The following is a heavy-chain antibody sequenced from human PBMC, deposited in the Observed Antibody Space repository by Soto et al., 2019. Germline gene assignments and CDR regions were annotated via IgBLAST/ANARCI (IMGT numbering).Heavy chain of an antibody. V-gene: IGHV3-15*07. J-gene: IGHJ4*02. CDR2: LKSYTDAGTT. CDR1: GFTFTDAW. CDR3: AKITRGYSYANS. Sequence: EVQLVESGGGLVEPGGSLRLSCAASGFTFTDAWMIWVRQAPGKGLEWVGRLKSYTDAGTTDYAAPVKGRFTVSRDDSKNTLYLQINSLKTEYTAVYYCAKITRGYSYANSWGQGTLVTVSS. D-gene: IGHD5-18*01.